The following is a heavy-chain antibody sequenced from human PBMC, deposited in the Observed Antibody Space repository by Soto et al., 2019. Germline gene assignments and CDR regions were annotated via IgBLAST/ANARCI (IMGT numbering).Heavy chain of an antibody. CDR3: ARERTSQLFGDDAFEI. CDR2: IYSSGKT. D-gene: IGHD1-1*01. CDR1: GGSMSGYN. J-gene: IGHJ3*02. Sequence: SETLSLTGSVSGGSMSGYNCSWIRQPAWKGLEWIGRIYSSGKTNYNPSLKSRVTMSVDTSKNQFSLKLNSFGAAEAGLYYCARERTSQLFGDDAFEIWGQGTKVTV. V-gene: IGHV4-4*07.